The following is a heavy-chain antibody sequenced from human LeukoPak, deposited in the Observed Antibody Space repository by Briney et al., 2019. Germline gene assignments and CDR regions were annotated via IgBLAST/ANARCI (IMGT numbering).Heavy chain of an antibody. V-gene: IGHV3-23*01. Sequence: PGGSLRLSCAASGFTFSSYAMSWVRQAPGKGLEWVPAISGRGGSTYYADSVKGRFTISRDNSKNTLYLQMNSLRAEDTAVYYCAKGDVVVPAAITDYWGQGTLVTVSS. D-gene: IGHD2-2*01. CDR2: ISGRGGST. J-gene: IGHJ4*02. CDR3: AKGDVVVPAAITDY. CDR1: GFTFSSYA.